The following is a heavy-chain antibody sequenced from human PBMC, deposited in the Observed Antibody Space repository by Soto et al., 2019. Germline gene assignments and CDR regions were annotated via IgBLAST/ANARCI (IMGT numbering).Heavy chain of an antibody. CDR2: INTNTGDP. V-gene: IGHV7-4-1*01. D-gene: IGHD3-22*01. CDR3: VGGYDY. Sequence: ASVKVSCKASGYTFTDLAMNWVRQAPGQGLEWMGWINTNTGDPTYAQVFTGRFVFSLDTSVSTAYLQIYSLRAEDSAVYYCVGGYDYWGQGTLVTVSS. CDR1: GYTFTDLA. J-gene: IGHJ4*02.